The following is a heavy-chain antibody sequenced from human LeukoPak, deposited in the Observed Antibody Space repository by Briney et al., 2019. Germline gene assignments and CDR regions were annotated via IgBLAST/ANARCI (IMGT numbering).Heavy chain of an antibody. Sequence: SVKVSCKASGFTFTSSAMQWVRQARGQRLEWIGWIVVGSGNTNYAQKFQERVTITRDMSTSTAYMELSRLRSDDTAVYYCARLWFGELSPNDYWGQGTLVTVSS. CDR1: GFTFTSSA. V-gene: IGHV1-58*02. CDR2: IVVGSGNT. D-gene: IGHD3-10*01. CDR3: ARLWFGELSPNDY. J-gene: IGHJ4*02.